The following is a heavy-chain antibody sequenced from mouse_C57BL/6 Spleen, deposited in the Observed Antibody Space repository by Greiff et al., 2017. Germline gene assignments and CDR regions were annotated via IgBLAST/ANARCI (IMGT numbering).Heavy chain of an antibody. CDR3: ARGTRRLRKDY. CDR2: IKPSNGGT. Sequence: QVQLQQPGTELVKPGASVKLSCTASGYTFTSYWMHWVKQRPGQGLEWIGNIKPSNGGTNYNEKFKSKATLTVDKSSITAYMQLSSLTSEDSSVYYCARGTRRLRKDYWGQGTTLTVSS. D-gene: IGHD3-2*02. J-gene: IGHJ2*01. CDR1: GYTFTSYW. V-gene: IGHV1-53*01.